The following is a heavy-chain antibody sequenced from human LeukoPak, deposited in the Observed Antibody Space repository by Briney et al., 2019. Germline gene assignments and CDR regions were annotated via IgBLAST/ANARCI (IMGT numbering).Heavy chain of an antibody. CDR3: ARTQEAGYSSGYYYYYMDV. J-gene: IGHJ6*03. CDR2: IYYSGST. CDR1: GGSISTSNYY. D-gene: IGHD6-25*01. V-gene: IGHV4-61*01. Sequence: SETLSLTCTVSGGSISTSNYYWSWIRQPPGKGLEWIGYIYYSGSTNYNPSLKSRVTISVDTSKNQFSLKLSSVTAADTAVYYCARTQEAGYSSGYYYYYMDVWGKGTTVTISS.